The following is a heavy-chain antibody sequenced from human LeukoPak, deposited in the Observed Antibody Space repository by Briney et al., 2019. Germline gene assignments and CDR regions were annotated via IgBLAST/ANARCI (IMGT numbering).Heavy chain of an antibody. CDR2: INANSGGT. CDR3: ASKWVTYYYNSSYYHYPTDVFDI. CDR1: GYTFTTYA. J-gene: IGHJ3*02. Sequence: GASVKVSCKASGYTFTTYAMNWVRQAPGQGLEWMGWINANSGGTNYAQKFQGRVTMTRDTSISTAYMELSRLRSDDTAVYYCASKWVTYYYNSSYYHYPTDVFDIWGQGTMVTVSS. V-gene: IGHV1-2*02. D-gene: IGHD3-22*01.